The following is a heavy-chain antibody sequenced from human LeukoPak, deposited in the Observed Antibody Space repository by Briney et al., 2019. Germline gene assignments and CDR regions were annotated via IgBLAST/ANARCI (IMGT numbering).Heavy chain of an antibody. D-gene: IGHD3-9*01. J-gene: IGHJ3*02. CDR3: ASIRYFDWIDAFDI. V-gene: IGHV4-61*01. CDR2: IYYSGST. CDR1: GGSVSSGSYY. Sequence: PSETLSLTCTVSGGSVSSGSYYWSWIRQPPGKELEWIGYIYYSGSTNYNPSLKSRVTISVDTSKNQFSLKLSSVTAADTAVYYCASIRYFDWIDAFDIWGQGTMVTVSS.